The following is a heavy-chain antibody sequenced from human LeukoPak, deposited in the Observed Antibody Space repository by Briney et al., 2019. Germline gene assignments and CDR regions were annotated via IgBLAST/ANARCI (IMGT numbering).Heavy chain of an antibody. J-gene: IGHJ5*02. CDR2: FYHSGNT. V-gene: IGHV4-38-2*02. Sequence: SETLSLTCAVSGYSISSGYYWGWIRQPPGKGLEWIGTFYHSGNTYYNPSLRSRVTISVDTSKNQFSLRLSSVTAADTAVYYCARETYYYDSSVYTDYYNYFDPWGQGTLVTVSS. D-gene: IGHD3-22*01. CDR3: ARETYYYDSSVYTDYYNYFDP. CDR1: GYSISSGYY.